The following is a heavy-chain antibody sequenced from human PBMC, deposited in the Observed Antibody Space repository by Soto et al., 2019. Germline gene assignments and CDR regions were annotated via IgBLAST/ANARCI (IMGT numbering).Heavy chain of an antibody. CDR2: SIPIFGTA. J-gene: IGHJ4*02. Sequence: QVQLVQSGAEVKKPGSSVKVSCKASGGTFSSYAISWVRQAPGQGLEWMGGSIPIFGTANYAQKFQGRVTITADESTSTAYMELSSLRSEDTAVYYCARDQGIAAAGTRWIKTGEFDYWGQGTLVTVSS. CDR3: ARDQGIAAAGTRWIKTGEFDY. V-gene: IGHV1-69*01. D-gene: IGHD6-13*01. CDR1: GGTFSSYA.